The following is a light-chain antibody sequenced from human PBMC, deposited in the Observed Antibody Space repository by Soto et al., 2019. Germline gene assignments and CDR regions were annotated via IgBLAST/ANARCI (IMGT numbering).Light chain of an antibody. J-gene: IGLJ2*01. CDR1: SSDVGGYNY. CDR3: SSNAGSNHLV. V-gene: IGLV2-8*01. Sequence: QSMVTQPPSASGSPGQSVTIPCTGTSSDVGGYNYVSWYQQHPGKAPKLMIYEVSRRPSGVPDRFSGSKSGNTASLTVSGLQAEDEADYYCSSNAGSNHLVFGGGTKVTVL. CDR2: EVS.